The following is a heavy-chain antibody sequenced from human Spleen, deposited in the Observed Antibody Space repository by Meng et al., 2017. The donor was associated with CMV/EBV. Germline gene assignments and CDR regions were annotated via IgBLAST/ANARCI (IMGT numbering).Heavy chain of an antibody. CDR3: ARTPDYDFWSGFGNWLDP. J-gene: IGHJ5*02. CDR1: GYTFINYG. CDR2: IGGYNGNT. Sequence: ASVKVSCKASGYTFINYGISWVRQAPGQGLEWMGWIGGYNGNTSYLEKLQGRVTMTRDTSTSTAYMELRSLRSDDTAFYYCARTPDYDFWSGFGNWLDPWGQGTLVTVSS. V-gene: IGHV1-18*01. D-gene: IGHD3-3*01.